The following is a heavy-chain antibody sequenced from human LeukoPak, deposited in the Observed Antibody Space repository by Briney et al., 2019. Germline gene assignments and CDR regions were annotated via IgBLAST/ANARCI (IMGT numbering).Heavy chain of an antibody. CDR1: GFTFSSYA. CDR2: LSGSGGST. CDR3: AKGSYYYDSADYFDY. D-gene: IGHD3-22*01. V-gene: IGHV3-23*01. Sequence: GGSLRLSCAASGFTFSSYAMSWVRQAPGKGLEWVSTLSGSGGSTYYADSVKGRVTISRDNSKNTLYPQMNSLRAEDTAVYHCAKGSYYYDSADYFDYWGQGTLVTVSS. J-gene: IGHJ4*02.